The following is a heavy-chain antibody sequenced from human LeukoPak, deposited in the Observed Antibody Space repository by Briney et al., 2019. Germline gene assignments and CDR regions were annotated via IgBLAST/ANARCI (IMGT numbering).Heavy chain of an antibody. CDR1: GFTFSSYA. V-gene: IGHV3-23*01. Sequence: GGSLRLSCAASGFTFSSYAMSWVRQAPGKGLEWVSAISGSGGSTYYADSVKGRFTISRDNSKNTLYLQMNSLRAEDTAVYYCAKDSASYSSGWYEYDYWGQGTLVTVSS. J-gene: IGHJ4*02. CDR3: AKDSASYSSGWYEYDY. CDR2: ISGSGGST. D-gene: IGHD6-19*01.